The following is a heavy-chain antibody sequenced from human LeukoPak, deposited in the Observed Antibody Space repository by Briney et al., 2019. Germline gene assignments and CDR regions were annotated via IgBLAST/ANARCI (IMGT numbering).Heavy chain of an antibody. CDR2: ISGSGAST. V-gene: IGHV3-23*01. CDR1: GFTFSSYA. Sequence: GGSLRLSCAASGFTFSSYAMSWVRQAPGKGLEWVSAISGSGASTYYADSVKGRFTISRDNSKNTLYPQMNSLRAEDTAVYYCAKDGDFWSGSYFDYWGQGTLVIVSS. CDR3: AKDGDFWSGSYFDY. D-gene: IGHD3-3*01. J-gene: IGHJ4*02.